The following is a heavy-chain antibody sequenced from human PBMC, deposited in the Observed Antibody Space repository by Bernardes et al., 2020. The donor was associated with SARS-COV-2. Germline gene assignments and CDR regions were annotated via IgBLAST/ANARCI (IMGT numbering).Heavy chain of an antibody. CDR3: ARSHYEILTGHYESYFAY. V-gene: IGHV4-59*01. Sequence: SETLSLTRTVSGASISSYYWSWIRQPPGKGLEWIGYIYDSGSTNYNPSLRSRVTISADTPKNQFSLKLSSVTAADTAVYYCARSHYEILTGHYESYFAYWGQGSLVTVSS. D-gene: IGHD3-9*01. J-gene: IGHJ4*02. CDR2: IYDSGST. CDR1: GASISSYY.